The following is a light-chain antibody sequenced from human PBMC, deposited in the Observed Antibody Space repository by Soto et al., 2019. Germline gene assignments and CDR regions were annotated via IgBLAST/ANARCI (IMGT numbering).Light chain of an antibody. CDR2: EIT. V-gene: IGLV2-14*01. Sequence: QSALTQPASVSGPPGQSITISCTGTSSDVGGYNYVSWYQQHPGKAPKLMIYEITNRPSGVSNRFSGSKSGNTASLTISGLQAEDEADYYFSSYTSSDVVFGGGTKLTVL. J-gene: IGLJ2*01. CDR3: SSYTSSDVV. CDR1: SSDVGGYNY.